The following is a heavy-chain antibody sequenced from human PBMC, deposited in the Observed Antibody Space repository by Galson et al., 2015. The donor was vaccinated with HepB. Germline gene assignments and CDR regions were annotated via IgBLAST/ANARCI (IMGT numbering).Heavy chain of an antibody. J-gene: IGHJ4*02. Sequence: SLRLSCAASGFTFSSYGMHWVRQAPGKGLEWVAVIWYDGSNKYYADSVKGRFTISRDNSKNTLYLQMNSLRAEDTAVYYCAREGGWGGAAVTFLPGYWGQGTLVTVSS. V-gene: IGHV3-33*01. CDR1: GFTFSSYG. CDR3: AREGGWGGAAVTFLPGY. D-gene: IGHD6-13*01. CDR2: IWYDGSNK.